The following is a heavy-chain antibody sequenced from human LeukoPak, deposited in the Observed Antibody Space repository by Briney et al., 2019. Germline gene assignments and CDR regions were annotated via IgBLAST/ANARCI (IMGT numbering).Heavy chain of an antibody. CDR2: IIPIFGTA. D-gene: IGHD6-13*01. Sequence: ASVKVSCKVSGYTLTELSMHWVRQAPGQGLEWMGGIIPIFGTANYAQKFQGRVTITADESTSTAYMELSSLRSEDTAVYYCARDSSRIAAAGINSWYYWGQGTLVTVSS. CDR3: ARDSSRIAAAGINSWYY. J-gene: IGHJ4*02. CDR1: GYTLTELS. V-gene: IGHV1-69*13.